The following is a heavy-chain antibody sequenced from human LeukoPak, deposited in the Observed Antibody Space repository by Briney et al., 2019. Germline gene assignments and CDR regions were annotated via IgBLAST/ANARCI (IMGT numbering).Heavy chain of an antibody. J-gene: IGHJ4*02. V-gene: IGHV1-46*03. CDR1: GYTFTSYY. D-gene: IGHD1-26*01. CDR2: INPSGGST. Sequence: GASVKVSCKXSGYTFTSYYMHWVQQAPGQGLEWMGIINPSGGSTSYARKFQGRVTMTRDTSTSTVYMELSSLRSEDTAVYYCARVKVGALDYWGQGTLVTVSS. CDR3: ARVKVGALDY.